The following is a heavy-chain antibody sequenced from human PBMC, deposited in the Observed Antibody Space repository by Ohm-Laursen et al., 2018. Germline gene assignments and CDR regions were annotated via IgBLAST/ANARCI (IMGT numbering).Heavy chain of an antibody. J-gene: IGHJ6*02. Sequence: GASVKVSCKASGYTFTGYYMHWVRQAPGQGLEWMGWINPNSGGTNYAQKFQGRVTMTRDTSISTAYMELSRLRSDDTAVYYCARVRGERTVTSYGMDVWGQGTTVTVSS. V-gene: IGHV1-2*02. CDR2: INPNSGGT. D-gene: IGHD4-11*01. CDR1: GYTFTGYY. CDR3: ARVRGERTVTSYGMDV.